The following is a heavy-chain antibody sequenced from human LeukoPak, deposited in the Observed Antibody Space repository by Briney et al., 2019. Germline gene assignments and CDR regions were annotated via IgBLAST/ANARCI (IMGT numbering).Heavy chain of an antibody. CDR2: ISSSSSYI. CDR3: AREFLENYDILTGYYLS. V-gene: IGHV3-21*01. CDR1: GFTFSSYS. J-gene: IGHJ5*02. Sequence: GGSLRLSCAASGFTFSSYSMNWVRQAPGKGLEWVSSISSSSSYIYYADSVKGRFTISRDNAKNSLYLQMNSLRAEDTAVYYCAREFLENYDILTGYYLSWGQGTLGTVSS. D-gene: IGHD3-9*01.